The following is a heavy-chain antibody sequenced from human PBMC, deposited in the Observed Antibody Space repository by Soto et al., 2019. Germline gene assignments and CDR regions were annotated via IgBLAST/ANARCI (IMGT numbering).Heavy chain of an antibody. CDR3: ARDTTWLIAVAATGRAFDI. D-gene: IGHD6-19*01. J-gene: IGHJ3*02. Sequence: SVKVSCKASGGTFSSYAISWVRQAPGQGLEWMGGIIPIFGTANYAQKFQGRVTITADESTSTAYMELSSLRSEDTAVHYCARDTTWLIAVAATGRAFDIWGQGTMVTVSS. CDR2: IIPIFGTA. CDR1: GGTFSSYA. V-gene: IGHV1-69*13.